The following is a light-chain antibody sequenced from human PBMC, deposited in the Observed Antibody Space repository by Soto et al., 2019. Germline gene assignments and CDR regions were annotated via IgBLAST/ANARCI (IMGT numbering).Light chain of an antibody. CDR3: SSYTSSSTPRV. Sequence: QSALTQPASVSGSPGQSITISCTGTSSDVGGYNYVSWYQQHPGKAPKLMIYEVSNRPSGVSNRFSGSKSGNTASLTISGLQAEDEADYYCSSYTSSSTPRVFGGGTKLPS. V-gene: IGLV2-14*01. CDR1: SSDVGGYNY. CDR2: EVS. J-gene: IGLJ3*02.